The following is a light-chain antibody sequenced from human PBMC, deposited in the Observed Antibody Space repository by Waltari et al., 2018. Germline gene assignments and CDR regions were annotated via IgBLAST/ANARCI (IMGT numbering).Light chain of an antibody. J-gene: IGLJ3*02. Sequence: QSALTQPASVSGSPGQSITISCTGTTSHIGGYKYVSWYQQHPGKAPKLMIYVVSNRPSGVSNRFSGSKSGSTASLTISGLQSEDEADYYCSSYMNSSLVFGAGTKVTVL. CDR3: SSYMNSSLV. CDR2: VVS. V-gene: IGLV2-14*01. CDR1: TSHIGGYKY.